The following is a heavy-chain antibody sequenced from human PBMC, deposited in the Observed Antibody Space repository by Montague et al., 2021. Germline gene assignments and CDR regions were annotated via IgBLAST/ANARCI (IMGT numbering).Heavy chain of an antibody. CDR2: ISSSSSSI. V-gene: IGHV3-48*02. D-gene: IGHD6-19*01. Sequence: SLRLSCAASAFTFSSYSMNWVRQAPGKGLEWISYISSSSSSIFYADSVKGRFTISRDNAKNSLYLQMNSLRDEDTAVYYCARNDGWSYGMDVWGQGTTVTVSS. CDR1: AFTFSSYS. J-gene: IGHJ6*02. CDR3: ARNDGWSYGMDV.